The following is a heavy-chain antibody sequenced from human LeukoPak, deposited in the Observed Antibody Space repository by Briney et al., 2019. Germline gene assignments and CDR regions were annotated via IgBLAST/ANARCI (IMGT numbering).Heavy chain of an antibody. CDR1: GFTFSNYW. J-gene: IGHJ4*02. CDR2: IKQEGSEK. D-gene: IGHD4-11*01. Sequence: GGSLRLSCAASGFTFSNYWMSWVRQAPGKGLEWVANIKQEGSEKYYVDSVKGRFTISRDNAENSLNLQMNSLRAEDTAVYYCARDRGFDYRDTGSFDYWGQGTLVTVSS. V-gene: IGHV3-7*01. CDR3: ARDRGFDYRDTGSFDY.